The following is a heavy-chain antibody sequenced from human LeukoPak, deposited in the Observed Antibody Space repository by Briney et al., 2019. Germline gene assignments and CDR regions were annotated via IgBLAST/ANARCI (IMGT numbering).Heavy chain of an antibody. V-gene: IGHV3-23*01. Sequence: PGGSLRLSCAASGFTFSIYAMTWVRQAPGKGLEWVSGISGSGGSTYYADSVKGRFTISRDSSKNILYLQMNNLRAEDTAVYYCARGPSGYHNTGGQGTLVTVSS. CDR3: ARGPSGYHNT. CDR2: ISGSGGST. CDR1: GFTFSIYA. D-gene: IGHD5-12*01. J-gene: IGHJ4*02.